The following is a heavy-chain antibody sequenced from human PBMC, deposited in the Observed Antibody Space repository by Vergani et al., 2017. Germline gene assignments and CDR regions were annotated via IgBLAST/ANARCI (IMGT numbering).Heavy chain of an antibody. V-gene: IGHV3-15*01. CDR1: GFTFSNAW. D-gene: IGHD3-22*01. Sequence: EVQLVESGGGLVKPGGSLRLSCAASGFTFSNAWMSWVRQAPGKGLEWVGRIKSKTDGGTTDYAAPVKGRFTISRDDSKNTLYLQMNSLKTEDTAVYYCTTDRSITMIVDTRKQATYYYYGMDVWGQGTTVTVSS. CDR3: TTDRSITMIVDTRKQATYYYYGMDV. CDR2: IKSKTDGGTT. J-gene: IGHJ6*02.